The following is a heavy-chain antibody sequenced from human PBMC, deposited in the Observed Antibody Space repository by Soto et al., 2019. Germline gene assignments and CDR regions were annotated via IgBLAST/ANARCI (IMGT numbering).Heavy chain of an antibody. CDR1: GGSISSYY. Sequence: SETLSLTCTVSGGSISSYYWSWIRQPAGKGLEWIGRIYYSGSTYYNPSLKSRVTISVDTSKNQFSLKLSSVTAADTAVYYCARQAYYDFWSGYQYYFDYWGQGTLVTVSS. D-gene: IGHD3-3*01. CDR2: IYYSGST. V-gene: IGHV4-59*05. CDR3: ARQAYYDFWSGYQYYFDY. J-gene: IGHJ4*02.